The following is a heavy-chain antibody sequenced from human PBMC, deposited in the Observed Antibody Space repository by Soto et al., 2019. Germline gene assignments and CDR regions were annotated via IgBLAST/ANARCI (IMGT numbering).Heavy chain of an antibody. Sequence: VQLVASGGGLVQPGGSLRLSCAASGFTFSNYWMHWVRQGPGKGLVWVSRVNSDESIISYADSVKGRFTISRDDATNTVYLQMSSLRVEDTALYYCVCFECGRTAVVTAMEANGYWGQGTLVTVSS. CDR2: VNSDESII. J-gene: IGHJ4*02. D-gene: IGHD2-21*02. V-gene: IGHV3-74*01. CDR1: GFTFSNYW. CDR3: VCFECGRTAVVTAMEANGY.